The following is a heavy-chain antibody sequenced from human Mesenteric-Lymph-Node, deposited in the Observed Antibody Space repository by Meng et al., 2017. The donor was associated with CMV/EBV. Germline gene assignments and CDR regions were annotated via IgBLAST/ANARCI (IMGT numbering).Heavy chain of an antibody. V-gene: IGHV4-39*02. CDR2: IFYSGRA. D-gene: IGHD3-10*01. Sequence: LTDSVTRLVNPSENLSLTCTVPVGPISGSWHYWGWIRQPPGKGLEWIGSIFYSGRAHYNPALESRVTISIDKSKNEFFLNLGSVTAADTAMYFCARDTLTYSYGPGWIDPWGQGTLVTVSS. J-gene: IGHJ5*02. CDR3: ARDTLTYSYGPGWIDP. CDR1: VGPISGSWHY.